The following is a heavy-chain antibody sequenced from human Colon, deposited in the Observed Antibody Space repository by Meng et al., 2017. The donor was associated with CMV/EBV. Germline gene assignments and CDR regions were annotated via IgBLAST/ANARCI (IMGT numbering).Heavy chain of an antibody. CDR3: ARQGVPVAGSSFNL. D-gene: IGHD6-13*01. V-gene: IGHV1-2*02. CDR1: GYTFTGYY. Sequence: QVQLVQSGTEVKKSGASVKVSCKASGYTFTGYYIHWVRQAPGQGLEWMGWINPKNGDINYAQKFQGRVTMTRDTSISTAYMELSRLKSNDTAMYFCARQGVPVAGSSFNLWGQGTLGTVSS. CDR2: INPKNGDI. J-gene: IGHJ4*02.